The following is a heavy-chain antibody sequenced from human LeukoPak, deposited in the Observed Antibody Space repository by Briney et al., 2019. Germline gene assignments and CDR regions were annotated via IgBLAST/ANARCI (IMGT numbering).Heavy chain of an antibody. Sequence: GGSLRLSCVASGFTFSTYWMSWVRQAPGKGLEWVAYIKPDGSEKSYVDSVKGRFTISRDNAKNSLYLQMNSLRAEDTAVYYCAKGSGSYYNIGVWFDPWGQGTLVTVSS. CDR1: GFTFSTYW. V-gene: IGHV3-7*03. D-gene: IGHD3-10*01. CDR3: AKGSGSYYNIGVWFDP. J-gene: IGHJ5*02. CDR2: IKPDGSEK.